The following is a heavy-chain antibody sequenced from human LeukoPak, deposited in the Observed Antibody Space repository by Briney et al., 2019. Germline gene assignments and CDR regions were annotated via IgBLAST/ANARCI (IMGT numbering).Heavy chain of an antibody. D-gene: IGHD1-26*01. CDR3: ARGATVSETGYFDF. CDR1: GGSFSRYY. CDR2: IDHRGDT. V-gene: IGHV4-34*01. J-gene: IGHJ4*03. Sequence: SSETLSLTCAVYGGSFSRYYWSWIRQSPGKGLEWIAEIDHRGDTNYNPSVKSQVTISVDTSKNQFSLKMRSLSAADTALYYCARGATVSETGYFDFWGQGTLVTVSS.